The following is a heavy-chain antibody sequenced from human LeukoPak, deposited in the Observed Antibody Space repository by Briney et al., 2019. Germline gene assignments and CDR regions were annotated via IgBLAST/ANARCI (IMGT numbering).Heavy chain of an antibody. Sequence: SETLSLTCAVYGGSFSGYYWSWIRQPPGKGLEWIGEINHSGSTNYNPSLKSRVTISVDTSKNQFSLKLSSVTAADTAVYYCASSGRDYYGMDVWGQGTTVTVS. D-gene: IGHD6-19*01. J-gene: IGHJ6*02. CDR1: GGSFSGYY. CDR2: INHSGST. V-gene: IGHV4-34*01. CDR3: ASSGRDYYGMDV.